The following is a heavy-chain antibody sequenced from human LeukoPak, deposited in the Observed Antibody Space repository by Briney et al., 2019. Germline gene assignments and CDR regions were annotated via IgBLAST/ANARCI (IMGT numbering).Heavy chain of an antibody. Sequence: GGSLRLSCAASGFTFSSYSMNWVRQAPGKGLEWVSYISSSSSTIYYADSVKGRFTISRDNAKNSLYLQMNSLRAEDTAVYYCARDLFGELYASWGQGTLVTVSS. CDR1: GFTFSSYS. J-gene: IGHJ5*02. V-gene: IGHV3-48*04. D-gene: IGHD3-10*02. CDR3: ARDLFGELYAS. CDR2: ISSSSSTI.